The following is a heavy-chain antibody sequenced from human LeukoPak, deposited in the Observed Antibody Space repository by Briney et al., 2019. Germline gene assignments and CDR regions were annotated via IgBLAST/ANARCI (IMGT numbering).Heavy chain of an antibody. V-gene: IGHV4-4*02. J-gene: IGHJ5*02. CDR3: ARHESAVVWFDP. Sequence: SGTLSLTCGVSGGSISSTNWWTWVRQPPGEGLEWIGEVHLSGRTNYNPSLESRVTMSVDMSENHISLKLTSVTAADTAVYYCARHESAVVWFDPWGQGTLVTVSS. CDR1: GGSISSTNW. CDR2: VHLSGRT.